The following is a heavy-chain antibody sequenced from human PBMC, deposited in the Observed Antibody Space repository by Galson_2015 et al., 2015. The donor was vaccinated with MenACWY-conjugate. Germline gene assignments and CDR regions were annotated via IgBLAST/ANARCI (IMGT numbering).Heavy chain of an antibody. J-gene: IGHJ4*02. CDR3: ARDGSGWYPGDH. CDR1: GFTFSNYG. D-gene: IGHD6-19*01. V-gene: IGHV3-30*03. CDR2: ISTDGSNK. Sequence: SLRLSCAASGFTFSNYGMHWVRQAPGKGLEWVGLISTDGSNKYYAASVKGRFTFSRDNSKNTLYLQMNSPRAEDTAVYYCARDGSGWYPGDHWGQGTLVTVSA.